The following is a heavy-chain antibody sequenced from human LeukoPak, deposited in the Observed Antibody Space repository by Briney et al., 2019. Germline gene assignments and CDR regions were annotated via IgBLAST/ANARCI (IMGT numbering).Heavy chain of an antibody. CDR3: VRRGSGSSSPFAY. CDR1: GFSFSTYA. V-gene: IGHV3-23*01. CDR2: IRGSGETS. Sequence: GGSLRLSCAASGFSFSTYAMSWARQAPGKGLEWVSGIRGSGETSYYAASVKGRLTISRDNSNNTLYLQMTSLRADDTAVYYCVRRGSGSSSPFAYWGQGALVIVSS. J-gene: IGHJ4*02. D-gene: IGHD6-6*01.